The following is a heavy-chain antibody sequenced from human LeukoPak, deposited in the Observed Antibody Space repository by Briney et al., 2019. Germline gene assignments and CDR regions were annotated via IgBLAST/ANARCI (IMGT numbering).Heavy chain of an antibody. CDR1: GYIFNGYY. V-gene: IGHV1-2*02. J-gene: IGHJ5*02. Sequence: GASVKVSCKASGYIFNGYYMHWVRQAPGQGPEWMGWINPNNGDTKSAQKFKGRITLTRDTSLSTAYMELSRLTSDDTAFYFCARNGQLLSGGNWCDPWGQGALVTVSS. CDR2: INPNNGDT. CDR3: ARNGQLLSGGNWCDP. D-gene: IGHD2-2*01.